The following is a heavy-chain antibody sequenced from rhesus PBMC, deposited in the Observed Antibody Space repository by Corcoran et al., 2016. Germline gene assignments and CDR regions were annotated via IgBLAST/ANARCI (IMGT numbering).Heavy chain of an antibody. Sequence: QVQLQESGPGVVKPSETLSLTCAVSGGSISDSYRWSWIRQPPGKGLEWIGYIYGRSTSNKYNPSLKSRVNISKNTSKNQLSLKLSSVTAADTAVYYCARDQEYLDWLGNWYVDLWGPGTPITISS. CDR1: GGSISDSYR. V-gene: IGHV4S10*01. D-gene: IGHD3-3*01. CDR2: IYGRSTSN. J-gene: IGHJ2*01. CDR3: ARDQEYLDWLGNWYVDL.